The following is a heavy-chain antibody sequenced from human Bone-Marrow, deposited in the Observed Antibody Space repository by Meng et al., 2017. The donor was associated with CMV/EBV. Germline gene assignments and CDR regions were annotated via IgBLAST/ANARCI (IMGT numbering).Heavy chain of an antibody. V-gene: IGHV2-5*01. J-gene: IGHJ4*02. CDR2: IYWNDDK. CDR1: GFSLSTSGVG. CDR3: AHVPDFSIAAAGTFRN. Sequence: GFSLSTSGVGVGWIRQPPGKALEWLALIYWNDDKRYSPSLKSRLTITKDTSKNQVVLTMTNMDPVDTATYYCAHVPDFSIAAAGTFRNWGQGTLVPSPQ. D-gene: IGHD6-13*01.